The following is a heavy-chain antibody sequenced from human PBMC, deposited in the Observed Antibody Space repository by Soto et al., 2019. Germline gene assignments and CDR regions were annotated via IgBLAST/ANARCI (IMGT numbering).Heavy chain of an antibody. J-gene: IGHJ4*02. CDR1: GFTFSDNG. CDR3: ARDWGVWASDIGTHIPHLDS. V-gene: IGHV3-48*01. CDR2: ISLGSSAI. D-gene: IGHD2-15*01. Sequence: EVQLVESGGGLVQPGGSLRLSCEASGFTFSDNGMNWVRQTPGKGLEWVSFISLGSSAIDYADSVRGRFTISRDNAKSSLYLQMNRLSGEVTAVYYCARDWGVWASDIGTHIPHLDSWGQGTLVTVSS.